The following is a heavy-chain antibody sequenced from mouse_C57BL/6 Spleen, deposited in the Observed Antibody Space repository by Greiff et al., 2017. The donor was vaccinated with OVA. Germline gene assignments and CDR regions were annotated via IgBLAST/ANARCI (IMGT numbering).Heavy chain of an antibody. CDR1: GFSLTSYG. J-gene: IGHJ4*01. D-gene: IGHD2-2*01. CDR3: ASYMVTTDYAMDY. Sequence: VMLVESGPGLVQPSQSLSITCTVSGFSLTSYGVHWVRQSPGKGLEWLGVIWSGGSTDYNAAFISRLSISKDNSKSQVFFKMNSLQADDTAIYYCASYMVTTDYAMDYWGQGTSVTVSS. V-gene: IGHV2-2*01. CDR2: IWSGGST.